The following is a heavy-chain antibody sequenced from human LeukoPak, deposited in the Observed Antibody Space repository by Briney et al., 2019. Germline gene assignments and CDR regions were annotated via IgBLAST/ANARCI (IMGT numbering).Heavy chain of an antibody. J-gene: IGHJ4*02. CDR1: GFTFSSYA. CDR2: IGGSGDKT. CDR3: VREGYYDSSGYLGAFDY. Sequence: GGSLRLSCAASGFTFSSYAISWVRQAPGKGLECVSGIGGSGDKTYYADSVKGRFTISRDNAKNSVYLQMKSLRAEDTAVYYCVREGYYDSSGYLGAFDYWGQGTLVTVSS. V-gene: IGHV3-23*01. D-gene: IGHD3-22*01.